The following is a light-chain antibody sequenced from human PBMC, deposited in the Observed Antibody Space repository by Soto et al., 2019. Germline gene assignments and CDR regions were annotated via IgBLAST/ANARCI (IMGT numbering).Light chain of an antibody. CDR3: QQFYSAPWT. Sequence: DIVMTQSPDSLAVSLGERATINCKSSQSVLHSSNNKNYLAWYQQKPGQPPKVLIYWASTRESGVPYRFSGSGSGTDFTLTISSLQAEDVAVYYCQQFYSAPWTFGQGTKVEIK. V-gene: IGKV4-1*01. CDR1: QSVLHSSNNKNY. J-gene: IGKJ1*01. CDR2: WAS.